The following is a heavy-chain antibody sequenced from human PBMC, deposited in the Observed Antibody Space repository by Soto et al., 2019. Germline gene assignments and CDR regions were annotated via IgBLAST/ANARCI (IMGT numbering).Heavy chain of an antibody. CDR1: GYTLTDLS. Sequence: ASVKVSCKVSGYTLTDLSMQWVRQAPGKGLEWMGGFDPEDGETIYAQKFQGRVTMTEDTATDTAYMELSSLRSEDTAVYYCATHRCGRFLEWLREGSLGYGGQGTLVTVSS. D-gene: IGHD3-3*01. V-gene: IGHV1-24*01. CDR2: FDPEDGET. J-gene: IGHJ4*02. CDR3: ATHRCGRFLEWLREGSLGY.